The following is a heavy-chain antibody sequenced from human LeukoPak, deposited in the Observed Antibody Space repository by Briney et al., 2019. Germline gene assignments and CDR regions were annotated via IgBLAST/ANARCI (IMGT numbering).Heavy chain of an antibody. J-gene: IGHJ4*02. CDR3: AKRSGYDSGVFDS. V-gene: IGHV3-23*01. CDR1: GFTFSSHA. CDR2: ITGRGGST. Sequence: PGGSLRLSCAASGFTFSSHAMSWVRQAPGKGLEWVLAITGRGGSTYYADSVKGRFTISRDNSKNTLYLQMNSLRAEDTAIYYCAKRSGYDSGVFDSWGQGTLVTVSS. D-gene: IGHD5-12*01.